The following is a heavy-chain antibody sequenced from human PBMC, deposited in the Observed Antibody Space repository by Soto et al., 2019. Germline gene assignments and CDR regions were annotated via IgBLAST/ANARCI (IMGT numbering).Heavy chain of an antibody. Sequence: QVQLQQWGAGLLKPSETLSLTCAVYGGSFSGYYWSWIRQPPGKGLEWIGEINHSGSTNYNPSLKSRVTISVDTSKNQLSLKLSSVTAADTAVYYCARDYRGIVVVPAAKSRWFDPWGQGTLVTVSS. CDR1: GGSFSGYY. V-gene: IGHV4-34*01. J-gene: IGHJ5*02. D-gene: IGHD2-2*01. CDR2: INHSGST. CDR3: ARDYRGIVVVPAAKSRWFDP.